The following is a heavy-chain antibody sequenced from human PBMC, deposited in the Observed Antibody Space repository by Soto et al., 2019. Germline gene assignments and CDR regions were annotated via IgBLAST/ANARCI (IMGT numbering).Heavy chain of an antibody. D-gene: IGHD6-19*01. CDR3: ARDSGYSSGGYSYFDY. V-gene: IGHV1-2*04. J-gene: IGHJ4*02. CDR1: GYTFTGYY. Sequence: ASVKVSCKASGYTFTGYYMHWVRQAPGQGLEWMGWINPNSGGTNYAQKFQGWVTMTRDTSISTAYMELSRLRSDDTAVYYCARDSGYSSGGYSYFDYWGQGTLVTVSS. CDR2: INPNSGGT.